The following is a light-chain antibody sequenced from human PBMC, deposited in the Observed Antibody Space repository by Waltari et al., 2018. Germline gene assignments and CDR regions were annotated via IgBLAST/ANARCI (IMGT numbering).Light chain of an antibody. J-gene: IGKJ1*01. CDR3: QQYNSYSA. CDR1: QSISSW. Sequence: DIQMTQSPSTLSASVGVRVPITCRASQSISSWLAWYQQKPGKAPKLLIYDASSLESGVPSRFSGSGSGTEFTLTISSLQPDDFATYYCQQYNSYSAFGQGTKVEIK. CDR2: DAS. V-gene: IGKV1-5*01.